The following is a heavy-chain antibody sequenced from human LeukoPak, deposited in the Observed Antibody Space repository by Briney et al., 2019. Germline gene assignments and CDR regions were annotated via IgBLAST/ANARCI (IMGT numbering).Heavy chain of an antibody. CDR1: GYTSTGYY. J-gene: IGHJ3*02. CDR2: INPNSGGT. V-gene: IGHV1-2*02. D-gene: IGHD3-16*02. CDR3: ARVRRYYVWGSYRYTDDAFDI. Sequence: ASVKVSCKASGYTSTGYYMHWVRQAPGQGLEWMGWINPNSGGTNYAQKFQGRVTMTRDTSISTAYMELSRLRSDDTAVYYCARVRRYYVWGSYRYTDDAFDIWGQGTMVTVSS.